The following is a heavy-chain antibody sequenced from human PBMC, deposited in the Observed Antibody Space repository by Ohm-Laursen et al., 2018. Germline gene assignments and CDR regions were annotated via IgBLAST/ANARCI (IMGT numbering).Heavy chain of an antibody. Sequence: SVKVSCKASGYTFDSFGITWVRQAPGQGLEWMGWISPYSGQTKYALKLQDRVTMTTDTSTSTAYMDVRGLRSDDTAVYYCARGDTYGFDYWGQGTLVTVSS. CDR3: ARGDTYGFDY. J-gene: IGHJ4*02. CDR1: GYTFDSFG. V-gene: IGHV1-18*01. D-gene: IGHD3-10*01. CDR2: ISPYSGQT.